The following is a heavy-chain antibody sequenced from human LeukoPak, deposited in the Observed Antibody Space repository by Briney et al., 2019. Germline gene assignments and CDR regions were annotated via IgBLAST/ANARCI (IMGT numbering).Heavy chain of an antibody. V-gene: IGHV1-58*02. CDR2: IVVGSGNT. CDR1: GFTFTSSA. J-gene: IGHJ3*02. CDR3: AEARNYDFWSGSPGAFDI. D-gene: IGHD3-3*01. Sequence: SVKVSCKASGFTFTSSAMQWVRQARGQRLEWIGWIVVGSGNTNYAQKFQERVTITRDMSTSTAYMELSSLRSEDTAVYYCAEARNYDFWSGSPGAFDIWGQGTMVTVSS.